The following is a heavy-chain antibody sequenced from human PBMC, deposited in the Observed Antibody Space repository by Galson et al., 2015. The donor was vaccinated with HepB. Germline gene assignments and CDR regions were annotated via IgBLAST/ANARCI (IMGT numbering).Heavy chain of an antibody. CDR2: IWFDGSNK. J-gene: IGHJ4*02. V-gene: IGHV3-33*01. Sequence: SLRLSCAASGFTFSSYGMHWVRQAPGKGLEWVTVIWFDGSNKYYADSVKGRFTISRDNSKNTLYLQMNSLRVEDTAVYYCARDGWGKLTGGYFDSWGQGTPVTVSS. CDR3: ARDGWGKLTGGYFDS. CDR1: GFTFSSYG. D-gene: IGHD7-27*01.